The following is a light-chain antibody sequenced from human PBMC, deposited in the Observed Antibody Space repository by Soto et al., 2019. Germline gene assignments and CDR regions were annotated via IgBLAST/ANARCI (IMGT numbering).Light chain of an antibody. CDR3: QHYNSYSPCT. Sequence: DIQMTQAPSTLSASVGDRVTITCRARLSFNSWLSWYQPEPGKAPKLLIYKASSLQSGVPSRFSGSGSGTEFTLTISSLQPDDFATYASQHYNSYSPCTFGQGTKVEIK. CDR2: KAS. CDR1: LSFNSW. J-gene: IGKJ1*01. V-gene: IGKV1-5*03.